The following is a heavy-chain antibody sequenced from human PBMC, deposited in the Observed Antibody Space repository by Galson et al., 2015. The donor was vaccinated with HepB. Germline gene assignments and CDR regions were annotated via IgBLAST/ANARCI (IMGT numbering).Heavy chain of an antibody. CDR1: GSPFSDYG. CDR2: IRYDGRTK. J-gene: IGHJ4*02. D-gene: IGHD6-13*01. CDR3: ARGDGSIWYSY. V-gene: IGHV3-33*07. Sequence: SLRLSCAVSGSPFSDYGTYWLRQGPGKGLEWVASIRYDGRTKYYGDFVGGRFTISRDNAKNSLELQMNSLRADDTAVYYCARGDGSIWYSYWGQGILVTVSS.